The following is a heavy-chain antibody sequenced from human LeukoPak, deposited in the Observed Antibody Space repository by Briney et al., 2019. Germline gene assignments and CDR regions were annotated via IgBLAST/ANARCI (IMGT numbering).Heavy chain of an antibody. D-gene: IGHD1-26*01. V-gene: IGHV4-59*02. CDR3: SQGHFELFDH. CDR1: HATVICSH. Sequence: PSETLSLTCGVSHATVICSHRNWIRQLPGKGLEWIACLSYTGKADYNPSLTGRATISCRTSGNQVSLALRSVTAADSAVYYCSQGHFELFDHWGEGILVTVAS. CDR2: LSYTGKA. J-gene: IGHJ4*02.